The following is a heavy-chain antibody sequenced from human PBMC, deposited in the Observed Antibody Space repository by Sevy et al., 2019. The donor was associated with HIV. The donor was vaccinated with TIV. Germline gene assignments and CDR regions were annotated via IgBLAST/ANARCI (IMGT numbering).Heavy chain of an antibody. J-gene: IGHJ4*02. V-gene: IGHV4-59*08. CDR1: GGSITSLY. Sequence: SETLSLTCTVSGGSITSLYWNWIRQPPGKGLEWIANIYYNGHINYNPSLKSRVTLSLDTSKNQFSLRLSSVTAADTAMYYCAGENAWCSGYSWDQGTLVTVSS. CDR3: AGENAWCSGYS. D-gene: IGHD6-19*01. CDR2: IYYNGHI.